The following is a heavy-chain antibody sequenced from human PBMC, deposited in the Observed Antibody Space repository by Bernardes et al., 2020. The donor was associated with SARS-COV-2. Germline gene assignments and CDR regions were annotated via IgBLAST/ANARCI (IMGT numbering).Heavy chain of an antibody. Sequence: GGSLRLSCAASGFTFSGSAMHWVRQASGKGLEWVGRIRSKANSYATAYAASVKGRFTISRDDSKNTAYLQMNSLKTEDTAVYYCTKAVVTARSSYWYFDLWGRGTLVTVSS. CDR1: GFTFSGSA. D-gene: IGHD2-21*02. CDR3: TKAVVTARSSYWYFDL. V-gene: IGHV3-73*01. CDR2: IRSKANSYAT. J-gene: IGHJ2*01.